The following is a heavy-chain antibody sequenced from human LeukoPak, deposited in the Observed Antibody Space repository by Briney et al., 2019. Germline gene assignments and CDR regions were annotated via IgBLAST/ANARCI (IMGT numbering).Heavy chain of an antibody. Sequence: PGGSLRLSCAVSGLTLSNVWMNWVRQAPEKGLEWAGRIKSKSAGGTTDFAAPVKGRFTISRDDSKNTLYLQMNSLTSEDTAVYYCAQGSGQYYEYWGQGTLVTVSS. CDR2: IKSKSAGGTT. CDR3: AQGSGQYYEY. V-gene: IGHV3-15*07. CDR1: GLTLSNVW. J-gene: IGHJ4*02. D-gene: IGHD3-22*01.